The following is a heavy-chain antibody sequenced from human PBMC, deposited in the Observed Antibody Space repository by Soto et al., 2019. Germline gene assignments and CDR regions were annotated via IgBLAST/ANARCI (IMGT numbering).Heavy chain of an antibody. CDR2: IIPIFGTA. D-gene: IGHD3-16*02. J-gene: IGHJ5*02. Sequence: QVQLVQSGAEVKKPGSSVKVSCKASGGTFSSYAISWVRQAPGQGLEWMGGIIPIFGTANYAQKFQGRVTITADEXXSXAXXELSSLRSEDTAVYYCARDLYDYVWGRYRHRWFDPWGQGTLVTVSS. V-gene: IGHV1-69*12. CDR3: ARDLYDYVWGRYRHRWFDP. CDR1: GGTFSSYA.